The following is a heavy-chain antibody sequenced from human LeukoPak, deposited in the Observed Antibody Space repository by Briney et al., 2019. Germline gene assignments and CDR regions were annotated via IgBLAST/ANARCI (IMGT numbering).Heavy chain of an antibody. D-gene: IGHD1-26*01. CDR3: ARDVEGAHFDY. Sequence: PSETLSLTCTVSGGSISSGGYYWSWIRQHPGKGLEWIGYIYYSGSTNYNPSLKSRVTLSLDTSKNQFSLKLSSVTAADTAVYYCARDVEGAHFDYWGQGTLVTVSS. J-gene: IGHJ4*02. CDR2: IYYSGST. CDR1: GGSISSGGYY. V-gene: IGHV4-61*08.